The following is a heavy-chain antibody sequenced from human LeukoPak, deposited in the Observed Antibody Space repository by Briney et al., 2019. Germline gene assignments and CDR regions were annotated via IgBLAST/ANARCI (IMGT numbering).Heavy chain of an antibody. Sequence: PSETLSLTCTVSGGSISSSSYYWGWIRQPPGKGLEWIGSIYYSGSTYYNPSLKSRVTISVDTSKNQFSLKLSSVTAADTAVYYCARDPIWEPFDYWGQGTLVTVSS. V-gene: IGHV4-39*07. CDR1: GGSISSSSYY. J-gene: IGHJ4*02. CDR2: IYYSGST. D-gene: IGHD1-14*01. CDR3: ARDPIWEPFDY.